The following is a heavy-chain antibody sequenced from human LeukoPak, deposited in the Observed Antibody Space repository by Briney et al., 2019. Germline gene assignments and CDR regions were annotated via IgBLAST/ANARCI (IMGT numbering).Heavy chain of an antibody. CDR2: FYYSGST. J-gene: IGHJ3*02. CDR1: GDSIISYY. CDR3: ARGGGWTDAFDI. D-gene: IGHD2-15*01. V-gene: IGHV4-59*12. Sequence: SETLSLTCTVSGDSIISYYWSWIRQPPGKGLEWIGYFYYSGSTNYNPSLKSRVTISVDTSKNQFSLKLSSVTAADTAVYYCARGGGWTDAFDIWGQGTMVTVSS.